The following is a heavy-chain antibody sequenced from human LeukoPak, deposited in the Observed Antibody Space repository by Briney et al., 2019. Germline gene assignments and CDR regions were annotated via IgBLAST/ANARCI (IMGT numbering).Heavy chain of an antibody. V-gene: IGHV3-11*04. CDR2: ISDSGNTT. Sequence: GGSLRLSCTASGFTFGDYAMSWFRQAPGKGLEWVSYISDSGNTTYYADSVKGRFTISRDNAKNSVYLQMNSLRGEDTAVYYCARAYAGSGSYWGQGTLITVSS. J-gene: IGHJ4*02. D-gene: IGHD3-10*01. CDR1: GFTFGDYA. CDR3: ARAYAGSGSY.